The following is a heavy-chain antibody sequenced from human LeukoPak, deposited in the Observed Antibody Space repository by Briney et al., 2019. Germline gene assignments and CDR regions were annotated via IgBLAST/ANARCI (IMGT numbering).Heavy chain of an antibody. Sequence: GGSLRLSCAASGFTFSDYYMSWIRQAPGKGLEWVSLISSTSPRAISYGDSVKGRFTTSRDDGKNSLFLQMNSLRVEDTAMYYCAGHARGFYLVHWGQGILVTVSA. CDR1: GFTFSDYY. CDR3: AGHARGFYLVH. CDR2: ISSTSPRAI. D-gene: IGHD2/OR15-2a*01. V-gene: IGHV3-11*01. J-gene: IGHJ4*02.